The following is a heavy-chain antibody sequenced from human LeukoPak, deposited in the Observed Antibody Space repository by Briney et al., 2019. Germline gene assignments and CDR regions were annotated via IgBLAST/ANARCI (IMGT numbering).Heavy chain of an antibody. CDR3: TRHVPNSGYANFDY. J-gene: IGHJ4*02. Sequence: GGSLRLSCAASGFTFSGSAMHWVRQASGKGLEWVGRIRSKASSYATAYGASVKGRFTISRDDSKNTAYLQMNSLKTEDTAVYYCTRHVPNSGYANFDYWGQGTLVTVSS. D-gene: IGHD5-12*01. CDR1: GFTFSGSA. CDR2: IRSKASSYAT. V-gene: IGHV3-73*01.